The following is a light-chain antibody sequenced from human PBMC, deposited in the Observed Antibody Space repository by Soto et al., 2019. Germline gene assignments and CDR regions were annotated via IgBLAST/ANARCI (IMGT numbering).Light chain of an antibody. CDR3: QQYNTYPWA. J-gene: IGKJ1*01. CDR2: KAS. V-gene: IGKV1-5*03. Sequence: DIQMTQSPSTLSASVGDRVTITCRASESLSDMLAWYQQKPGKAPKLLIYKASSLESGVPSRFSGSGSGTEFTLTVSGLQPDDFATYYCQQYNTYPWAFGQGTKVEIK. CDR1: ESLSDM.